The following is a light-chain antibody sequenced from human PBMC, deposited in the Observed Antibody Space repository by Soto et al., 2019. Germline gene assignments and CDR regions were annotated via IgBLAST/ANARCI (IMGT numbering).Light chain of an antibody. CDR1: ETVTGKY. J-gene: IGKJ1*01. V-gene: IGKV3-20*01. Sequence: EIVLTQSPGTLSLSPADRATLSCRASETVTGKYLAWYQQKVGQAPRLLIFAASNRATGIPDRFSGSGSGTDFTLTISRLEPEDFAMYFCQQYSSPPQTFGQATKVEIK. CDR2: AAS. CDR3: QQYSSPPQT.